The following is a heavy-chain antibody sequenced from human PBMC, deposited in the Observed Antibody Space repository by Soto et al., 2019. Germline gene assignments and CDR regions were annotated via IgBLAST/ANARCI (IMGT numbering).Heavy chain of an antibody. J-gene: IGHJ6*02. CDR2: SRNKAKSYIT. Sequence: GGSLRLSCAVSGFIFSDYYMDWVRQAPGKGLEWVGRSRNKAKSYITEYAASVKGRFTISRDDLKKLLYLQMNSLKTEDTAVYYCARVSDSYYSFDVWGQGTTVTV. CDR3: ARVSDSYYSFDV. CDR1: GFIFSDYY. D-gene: IGHD3-10*01. V-gene: IGHV3-72*01.